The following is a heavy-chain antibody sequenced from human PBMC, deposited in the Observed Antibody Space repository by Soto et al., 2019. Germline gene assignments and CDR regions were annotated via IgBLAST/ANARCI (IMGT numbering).Heavy chain of an antibody. V-gene: IGHV2-5*02. Sequence: QITLKESGPTRVRPSQTLALTCTFSGFSLTTSGEGVGWIRKTPGKALEWLAVIYWDDDKRYSPSLKSRLTITKDTSKNQVVLTMADMDPVDTATYFCAHRGYMYGNWDHGYFDYWGQGTLVTVSS. CDR3: AHRGYMYGNWDHGYFDY. D-gene: IGHD5-18*01. CDR1: GFSLTTSGEG. CDR2: IYWDDDK. J-gene: IGHJ4*02.